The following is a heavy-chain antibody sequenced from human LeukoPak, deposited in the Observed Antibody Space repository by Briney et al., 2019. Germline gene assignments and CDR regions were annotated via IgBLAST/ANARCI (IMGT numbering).Heavy chain of an antibody. D-gene: IGHD2-21*02. CDR1: GFTFSSYD. CDR2: IRYDGINK. J-gene: IGHJ5*02. Sequence: GGSLRLSCAASGFTFSSYDMHWVRQAPGKGLEWVTFIRYDGINKYYKDSVKGRFTISRDNSNNTLYLQMNSLRTEDTAVYYCAKSGGVDSAWGQGTLVTVSS. CDR3: AKSGGVDSA. V-gene: IGHV3-30*02.